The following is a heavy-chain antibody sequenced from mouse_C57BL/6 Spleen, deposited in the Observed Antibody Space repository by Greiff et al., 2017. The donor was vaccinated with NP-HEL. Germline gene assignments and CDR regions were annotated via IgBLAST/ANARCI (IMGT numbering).Heavy chain of an antibody. V-gene: IGHV1-69*01. Sequence: VQLQQPGAELVMPGASVKLSCKASGYTFTSYWMHWVKPRPGQGLEWIGEIDPSDSYTNYNQKFTGKSTLTVDKSSSTAYMQLSSLTSEDSAVYYCARSPFYYYGSSYRYFDVWGTGTTVTVSS. CDR1: GYTFTSYW. CDR3: ARSPFYYYGSSYRYFDV. CDR2: IDPSDSYT. D-gene: IGHD1-1*01. J-gene: IGHJ1*03.